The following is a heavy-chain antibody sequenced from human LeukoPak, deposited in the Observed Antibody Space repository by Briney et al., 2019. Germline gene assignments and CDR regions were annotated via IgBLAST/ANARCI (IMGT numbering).Heavy chain of an antibody. CDR2: IIPIFGTA. CDR1: GYTFTSYY. J-gene: IGHJ1*01. Sequence: SVKVSCKASGYTFTSYYMHWVRQAPGQGLEWMGGIIPIFGTANYAQKFQGRVTITADESTSTAYMELSSLRSEDTAVYYCAREIVSSGYYYEYFQHWGQGTLVTVSS. D-gene: IGHD3-22*01. V-gene: IGHV1-69*13. CDR3: AREIVSSGYYYEYFQH.